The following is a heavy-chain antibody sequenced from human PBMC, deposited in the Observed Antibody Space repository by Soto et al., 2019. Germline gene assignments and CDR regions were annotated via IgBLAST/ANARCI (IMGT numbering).Heavy chain of an antibody. CDR1: GDSVSSNSAA. CDR3: APTSSLQWSYMDV. D-gene: IGHD2-15*01. J-gene: IGHJ6*03. Sequence: QVPLQQSGPGLVRPSQTLSLTCAISGDSVSSNSAAWNWIRQSPLRGLEWLGRTYYGSRWYHDYPLYVRSRITVSPAHATLPFSLHLNSVPPAATAVYFCAPTSSLQWSYMDVWAAGFTVTAS. V-gene: IGHV6-1*01. CDR2: TYYGSRWYH.